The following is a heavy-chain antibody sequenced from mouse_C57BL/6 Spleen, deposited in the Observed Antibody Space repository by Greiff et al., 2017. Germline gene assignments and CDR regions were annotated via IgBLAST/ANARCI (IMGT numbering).Heavy chain of an antibody. D-gene: IGHD2-1*01. V-gene: IGHV5-17*01. J-gene: IGHJ3*01. CDR1: GFTFSDYG. CDR3: ARPGNYVAWFAY. CDR2: ISSGSSTI. Sequence: DVHLVESGGGLVKPGGSLKLSCAASGFTFSDYGMHWVRQAPEKGLEWVAYISSGSSTIYYADTVKGRFPISRDTANNPLFLQMTRLRSEDTAMDNGARPGNYVAWFAYWGQGTLVTVSA.